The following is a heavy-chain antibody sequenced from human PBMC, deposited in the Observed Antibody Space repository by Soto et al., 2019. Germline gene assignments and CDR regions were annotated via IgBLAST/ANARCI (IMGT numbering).Heavy chain of an antibody. CDR1: GFTFSSYS. J-gene: IGHJ4*02. Sequence: EVQLVESGGGLVKPGGSLRLSCAASGFTFSSYSMNWVRQAPGKGLEWVSSISSTSSYIYYADSVRGRFTISRDNAKNSLYLQLNSLRAEDTAVYYCVRDPSYFDFWGQGTLVTVSS. CDR2: ISSTSSYI. V-gene: IGHV3-21*02. CDR3: VRDPSYFDF.